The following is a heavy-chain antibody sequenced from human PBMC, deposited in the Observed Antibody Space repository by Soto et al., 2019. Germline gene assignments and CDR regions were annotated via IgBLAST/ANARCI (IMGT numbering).Heavy chain of an antibody. J-gene: IGHJ4*02. D-gene: IGHD6-19*01. V-gene: IGHV1-2*02. CDR2: INPNSGGT. Sequence: VSVKVSCKASGYTFTGYYMHWVRQAPGQGLEWMGWINPNSGGTNYAQKFQGRVTMTRDTSISTAYMELSRLRSDDTAVYYCAREFIAVAGTDYWGQGTLVTVSS. CDR3: AREFIAVAGTDY. CDR1: GYTFTGYY.